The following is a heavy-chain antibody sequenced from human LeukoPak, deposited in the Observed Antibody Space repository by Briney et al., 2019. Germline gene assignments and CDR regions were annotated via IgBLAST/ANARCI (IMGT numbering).Heavy chain of an antibody. J-gene: IGHJ5*02. V-gene: IGHV5-51*01. CDR2: IYPGDSDT. Sequence: GESLKISCKGSGYSFTTYWIGWVRQMPGKGLEWMGIIYPGDSDTRYSPSFQGQVTFSADKSISTAYMQWSSLKASDSAIYYCARASRFLEWFWFDPWGQGILVTVSS. CDR3: ARASRFLEWFWFDP. D-gene: IGHD3-3*01. CDR1: GYSFTTYW.